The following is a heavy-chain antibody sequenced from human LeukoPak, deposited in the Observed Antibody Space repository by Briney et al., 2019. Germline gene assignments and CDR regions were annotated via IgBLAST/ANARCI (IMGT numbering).Heavy chain of an antibody. Sequence: GESLTLSCAASGFTFSNYAMSWVRQAPGKGLEWVLAIGGSGGGTYYADSVKGRFTISRDNSKNTLYLQMTGLRAEDTAIYYCAKTPETYYYDFSGYYYYFDYWGQGTLVTVSS. J-gene: IGHJ4*02. CDR1: GFTFSNYA. V-gene: IGHV3-23*01. D-gene: IGHD3-22*01. CDR2: IGGSGGGT. CDR3: AKTPETYYYDFSGYYYYFDY.